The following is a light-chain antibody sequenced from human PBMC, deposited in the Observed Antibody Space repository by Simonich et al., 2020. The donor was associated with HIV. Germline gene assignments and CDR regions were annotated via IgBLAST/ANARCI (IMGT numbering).Light chain of an antibody. V-gene: IGKV1-39*01. J-gene: IGKJ1*01. CDR3: QQSYSTPPT. CDR2: AAS. Sequence: DIQMTQSPSSVSASVGDRVTITCRASQGISSYLNWYQQKPGKAPKLLIYAASSLQSGVPSRFSGSGSGTDFTLTISSLQPEDFATYYCQQSYSTPPTFGQGTKVEIK. CDR1: QGISSY.